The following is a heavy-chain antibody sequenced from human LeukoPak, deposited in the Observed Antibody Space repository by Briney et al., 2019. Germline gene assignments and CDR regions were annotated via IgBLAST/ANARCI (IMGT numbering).Heavy chain of an antibody. CDR2: INHSGST. D-gene: IGHD2-2*01. V-gene: IGHV4-34*01. CDR3: ARGSVPAAMSLDY. J-gene: IGHJ4*02. CDR1: GGSFNGYY. Sequence: SETLSLTCAVYGGSFNGYYWSWIRQPPGKGLEWIGEINHSGSTNYNPSLKSRVTISVDTSKNQFSLKLSSVTAADTAVYYCARGSVPAAMSLDYWGQGTLVIVSS.